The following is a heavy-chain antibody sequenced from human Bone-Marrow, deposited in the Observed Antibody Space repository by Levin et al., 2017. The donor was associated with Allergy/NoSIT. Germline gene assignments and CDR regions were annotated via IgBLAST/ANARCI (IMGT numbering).Heavy chain of an antibody. CDR3: ATLPEWSAKSDY. CDR2: IDYDGSGT. CDR1: GFTFSNHW. J-gene: IGHJ4*02. Sequence: PGESLKISCAASGFTFSNHWMHWVRQGPGKGLTWVSRIDYDGSGTDYADFVQGRFTISRDNAKNTLYLQMNSLRAEDTAMYYCATLPEWSAKSDYWGRGTLVTVSS. D-gene: IGHD3-3*01. V-gene: IGHV3-74*01.